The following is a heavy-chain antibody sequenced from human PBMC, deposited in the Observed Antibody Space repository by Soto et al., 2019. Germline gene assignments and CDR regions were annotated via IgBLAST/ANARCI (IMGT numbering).Heavy chain of an antibody. J-gene: IGHJ4*02. CDR2: IKNKANRYTT. V-gene: IGHV3-72*01. Sequence: EVQLVESGGGLVQPGGSLRLSCVASGFTFSGQYMDWVRQAPGKGLEWVGRIKNKANRYTTEYAASVKGRFTISRDDSENSLFLQMNSLKTEDTAVYYCAKVGESGGWQIAYGGQGTLVTVSS. CDR3: AKVGESGGWQIAY. CDR1: GFTFSGQY. D-gene: IGHD6-19*01.